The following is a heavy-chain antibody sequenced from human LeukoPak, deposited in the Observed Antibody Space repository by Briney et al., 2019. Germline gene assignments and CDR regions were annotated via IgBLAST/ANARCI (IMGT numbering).Heavy chain of an antibody. V-gene: IGHV4-39*07. CDR1: GGSISSSSYY. J-gene: IGHJ5*02. D-gene: IGHD3-22*01. CDR3: ARAHPVSSGYYLWFDP. CDR2: IYYSGST. Sequence: SETLSLTCTVSGGSISSSSYYWGWIRQPPGKGLEWIGSIYYSGSTYYNPSLKSRVTISVDTSKNQFSLKLSSVTAADTAVYYCARAHPVSSGYYLWFDPWGQGTLVTVSS.